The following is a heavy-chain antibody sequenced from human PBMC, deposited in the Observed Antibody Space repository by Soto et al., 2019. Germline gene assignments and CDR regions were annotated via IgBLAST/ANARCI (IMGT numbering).Heavy chain of an antibody. V-gene: IGHV4-34*01. Sequence: QVQLQQWGAGLLKPSETLSLTCAVYGGSFSFYYWSWLRQPPGKGLEWIGEINHSGSTNYNPSLRSRVTISVDTSKNHVSLKLSSVTAADTDVYYCARGVTTESDYWGHGTMVTVSS. CDR3: ARGVTTESDY. CDR1: GGSFSFYY. D-gene: IGHD1-1*01. J-gene: IGHJ4*01. CDR2: INHSGST.